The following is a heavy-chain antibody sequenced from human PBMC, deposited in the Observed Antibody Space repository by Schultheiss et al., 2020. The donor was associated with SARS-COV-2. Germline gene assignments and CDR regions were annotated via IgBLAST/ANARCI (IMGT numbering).Heavy chain of an antibody. CDR3: ARSIFGVDQGAFDI. CDR1: GGSVSSGDYY. CDR2: IYYSGST. V-gene: IGHV4-30-4*01. J-gene: IGHJ3*02. D-gene: IGHD3-3*01. Sequence: SETLSLTCTVSGGSVSSGDYYWSWIRQPPGKGLEWIGYIYYSGSTYYNPSLKSRVTISVDTSKNQFSLKLSSVTAADTAVYYCARSIFGVDQGAFDIWGQGTMVTVSS.